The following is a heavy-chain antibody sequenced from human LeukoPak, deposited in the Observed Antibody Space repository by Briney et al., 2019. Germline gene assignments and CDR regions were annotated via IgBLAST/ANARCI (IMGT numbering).Heavy chain of an antibody. V-gene: IGHV1-2*02. CDR1: GYTFTGYY. CDR3: ARGKDYYDSSGYYNYFDY. D-gene: IGHD3-22*01. J-gene: IGHJ4*02. CDR2: INPNSGGT. Sequence: ASVTVSCKASGYTFTGYYMHWVRQAPGQGLEGMGWINPNSGGTNYAQKFQGTVTMTRDTSISTAYMELSRLRSDDTAVYYCARGKDYYDSSGYYNYFDYWGQGTLVTVSS.